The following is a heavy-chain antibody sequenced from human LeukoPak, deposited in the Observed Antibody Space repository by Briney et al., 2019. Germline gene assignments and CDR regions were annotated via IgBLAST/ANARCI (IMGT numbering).Heavy chain of an antibody. Sequence: ASVKVSCKASGYTFTGYYMHWVRQAPGQGLEWMGWINPNSGGTNYAQKFQGRVTMTRDTSISTAYMELGRLRSDDTAVYYCARDYYDYVWGSYRQDYWGQGTLVTVSS. V-gene: IGHV1-2*02. J-gene: IGHJ4*02. CDR2: INPNSGGT. CDR1: GYTFTGYY. CDR3: ARDYYDYVWGSYRQDY. D-gene: IGHD3-16*02.